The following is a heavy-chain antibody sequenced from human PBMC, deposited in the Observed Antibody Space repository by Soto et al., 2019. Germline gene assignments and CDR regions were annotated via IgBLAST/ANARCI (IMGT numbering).Heavy chain of an antibody. Sequence: PSETLSLTCAVSGGSISSGVYFWSWIRQPPGKGLEWIGYIYHSGTTYYNPSLKSRVTISVDRSKNQFSLKLSSVTAADTAVYYCARGLGPWGHGTLVIVS. J-gene: IGHJ5*02. D-gene: IGHD3-10*01. V-gene: IGHV4-30-2*01. CDR3: ARGLGP. CDR2: IYHSGTT. CDR1: GGSISSGVYF.